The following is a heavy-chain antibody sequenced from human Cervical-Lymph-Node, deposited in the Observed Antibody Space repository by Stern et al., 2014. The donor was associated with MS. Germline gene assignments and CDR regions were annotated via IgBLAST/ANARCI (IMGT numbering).Heavy chain of an antibody. CDR1: GGPFSSYA. CDR2: VIPIFGTA. V-gene: IGHV1-69*01. Sequence: VQLVESGAEVKKPGSSVKVSCKASGGPFSSYAISWVRQAPGQGLEWMGGVIPIFGTANSGPEFQGRVTITADESTSTAYMELSSLRSEDTAVYYCARGELKEGLVRGMDVWGQGTTVTVSS. D-gene: IGHD1-26*01. CDR3: ARGELKEGLVRGMDV. J-gene: IGHJ6*02.